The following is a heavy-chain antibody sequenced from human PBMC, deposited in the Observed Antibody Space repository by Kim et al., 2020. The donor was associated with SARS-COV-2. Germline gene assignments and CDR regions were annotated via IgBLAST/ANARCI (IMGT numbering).Heavy chain of an antibody. CDR2: IDTAGGP. J-gene: IGHJ6*02. CDR3: ARGRDGMDV. CDR1: GFTFSSYY. Sequence: GGSLRLSCAASGFTFSSYYMSWVRQAPGKGLEWVSAIDTAGGPYYPDSVKGRFTISRENAKNSLYLQMNSLRAGDTAVYYCARGRDGMDVWGQGTTVTVSS. V-gene: IGHV3-13*05.